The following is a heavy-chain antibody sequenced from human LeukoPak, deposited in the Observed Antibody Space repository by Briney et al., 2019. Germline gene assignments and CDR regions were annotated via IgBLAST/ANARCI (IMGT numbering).Heavy chain of an antibody. CDR2: IYYSGST. V-gene: IGHV4-39*07. CDR1: GGSISSSSYY. Sequence: SETLSLTCTVSGGSISSSSYYWGWIRQPPGKGLEWIGSIYYSGSTYYNPSLKSRVTISVDTSKNQFSLKLSSVTAADTAVYYCARAAAVAEFDPWGQGTLVTVSS. CDR3: ARAAAVAEFDP. D-gene: IGHD6-19*01. J-gene: IGHJ5*02.